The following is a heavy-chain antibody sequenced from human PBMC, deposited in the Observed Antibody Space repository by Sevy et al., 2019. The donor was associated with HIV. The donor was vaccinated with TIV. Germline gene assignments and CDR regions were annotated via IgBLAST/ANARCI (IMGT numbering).Heavy chain of an antibody. CDR1: GYTLTELS. V-gene: IGHV1-24*01. J-gene: IGHJ4*02. CDR3: ATTKDYYDSSGYPFDY. D-gene: IGHD3-22*01. Sequence: ASVKVSCQVSGYTLTELSMHWLRQAPGKGLEWVGSFDPEDGETVYEHNFQGRASMTEETSTDTAYMEVISLKFEDTAVYYCATTKDYYDSSGYPFDYWGQGTLVTVSS. CDR2: FDPEDGET.